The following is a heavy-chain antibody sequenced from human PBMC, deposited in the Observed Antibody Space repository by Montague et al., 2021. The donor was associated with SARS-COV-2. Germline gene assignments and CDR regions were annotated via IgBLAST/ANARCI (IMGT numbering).Heavy chain of an antibody. V-gene: IGHV3-33*01. J-gene: IGHJ6*02. D-gene: IGHD3-3*01. CDR2: IWYDGSNK. CDR3: AREDIRFLEWLMGMDA. CDR1: GFTFSSYG. Sequence: SLRLSCAASGFTFSSYGMHWVRQAPGKGLEWVAVIWYDGSNKYYADSVKGRFTISRDNSKNTLYLQMNSLRAEDTAVYYCAREDIRFLEWLMGMDAWGQGTTVTVSS.